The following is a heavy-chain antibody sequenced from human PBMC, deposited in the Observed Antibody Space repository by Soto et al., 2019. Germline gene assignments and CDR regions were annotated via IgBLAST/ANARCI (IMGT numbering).Heavy chain of an antibody. CDR3: AKVFSPEGGNYFEY. V-gene: IGHV3-23*01. CDR2: IFHSFSDGNT. J-gene: IGHJ4*02. CDR1: GFTFRNYA. Sequence: PGGSLRLSCAASGFTFRNYAMNWVRQAPGKGLERVSAIFHSFSDGNTHYADSVRGRFTISRDNDKNTVFLEMNSLRAEDTAVYYCAKVFSPEGGNYFEYWGQGTLVTVSS.